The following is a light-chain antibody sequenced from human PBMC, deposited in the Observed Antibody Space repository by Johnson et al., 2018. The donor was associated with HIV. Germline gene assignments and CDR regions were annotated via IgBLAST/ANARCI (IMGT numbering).Light chain of an antibody. CDR3: GIWDASLSPLYV. CDR1: NSNIGYNS. CDR2: EDN. Sequence: QPVLTQPPSVSAAPGQKVTISCSGNNSNIGYNSVSWYQQVPGTAPKLLIYEDNKRPSGIPDRFSGSKSGATATLGITGLQTGDEADYYCGIWDASLSPLYVFGTGTTITVL. V-gene: IGLV1-51*02. J-gene: IGLJ1*01.